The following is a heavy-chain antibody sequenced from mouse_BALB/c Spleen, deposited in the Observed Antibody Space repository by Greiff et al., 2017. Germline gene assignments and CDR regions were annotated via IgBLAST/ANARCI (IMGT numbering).Heavy chain of an antibody. Sequence: QVHVKQSGAELARPGASVKLSCKASGYTFTDYYINWVKQRTGQGLEWIGEIYPGSGNTYYNEKFKGKATLTADKSSSTAYMQLSSLTSEDSAVYFCARMRWYLDYWGQGTTLTVSS. V-gene: IGHV1-77*01. CDR1: GYTFTDYY. CDR3: ARMRWYLDY. J-gene: IGHJ2*01. D-gene: IGHD1-1*02. CDR2: IYPGSGNT.